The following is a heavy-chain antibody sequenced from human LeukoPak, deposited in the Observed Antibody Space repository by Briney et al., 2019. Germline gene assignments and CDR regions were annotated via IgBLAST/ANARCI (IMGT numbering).Heavy chain of an antibody. CDR3: AREGRWIPALDY. CDR1: GFTFSSYA. J-gene: IGHJ4*02. V-gene: IGHV3-30*01. CDR2: ISYDGSNK. D-gene: IGHD5-24*01. Sequence: GGSLRLSCAASGFTFSSYAMHWVRQAPGKGLEWVAVISYDGSNKYYADSVKGRFTISRDNSKNTLYLQMNSLRAEDTAVYYCAREGRWIPALDYWGQGTLVTVSS.